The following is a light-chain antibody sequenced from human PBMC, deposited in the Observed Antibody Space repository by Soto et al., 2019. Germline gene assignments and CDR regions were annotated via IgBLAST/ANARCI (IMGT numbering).Light chain of an antibody. CDR1: QSVSSSY. J-gene: IGKJ5*01. Sequence: ILMTQSPATLSVSPGERATLPCRSSQSVSSSYLAWYQQKPGQPPRLLIYGASSRATGIPDRFSGSGSGTDFTLTISRLEPEDFAVFYCQHYDSLPITFGQGTRLEIK. CDR2: GAS. V-gene: IGKV3-20*01. CDR3: QHYDSLPIT.